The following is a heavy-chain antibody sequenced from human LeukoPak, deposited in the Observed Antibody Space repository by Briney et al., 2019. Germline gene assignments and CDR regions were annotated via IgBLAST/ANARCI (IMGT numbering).Heavy chain of an antibody. Sequence: SGGSLRLSCAASGFSFNAYAMHWVRHAPGKGLEWVSAISGSGGSTYYADSVKGRFTISRDNSKNTLYLQMNSLRAEDTTVYYCAKVSRATVTSRFDYWGQGTLVTVSS. D-gene: IGHD4-17*01. J-gene: IGHJ4*02. CDR2: ISGSGGST. CDR3: AKVSRATVTSRFDY. CDR1: GFSFNAYA. V-gene: IGHV3-23*01.